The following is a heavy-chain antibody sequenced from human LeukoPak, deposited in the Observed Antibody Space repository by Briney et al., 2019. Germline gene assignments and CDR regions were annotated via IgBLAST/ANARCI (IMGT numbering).Heavy chain of an antibody. J-gene: IGHJ4*02. CDR1: GFTMSSHG. V-gene: IGHV3-23*01. CDR3: AKGDDIGKHPTRAYYFDI. CDR2: TGLESVHT. D-gene: IGHD5-24*01. Sequence: GGSLRLSCAASGFTMSSHGMTWVRQAPGKGLEWVSTTGLESVHTLCADSVQGRFTVSRDNSRNTLDLQMDNLRVDDTAVYYCAKGDDIGKHPTRAYYFDIWGQGTLVTVSS.